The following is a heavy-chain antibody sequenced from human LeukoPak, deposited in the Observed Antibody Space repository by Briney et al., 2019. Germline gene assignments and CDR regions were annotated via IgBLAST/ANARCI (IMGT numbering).Heavy chain of an antibody. J-gene: IGHJ3*02. V-gene: IGHV3-7*01. Sequence: GRSLRLSCAASGFSFSNYWMSWVRQAPGKGLEWVANTKQDGSEKYYVDSVKGRFTISKDNAKNSLYLQMNSLRAEDTAVYYCARDSIRGRPLVAFDIWGQGTMVTVSS. CDR2: TKQDGSEK. CDR1: GFSFSNYW. D-gene: IGHD6-13*01. CDR3: ARDSIRGRPLVAFDI.